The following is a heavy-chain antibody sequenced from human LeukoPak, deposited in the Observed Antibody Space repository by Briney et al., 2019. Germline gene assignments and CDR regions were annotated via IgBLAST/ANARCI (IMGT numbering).Heavy chain of an antibody. D-gene: IGHD6-19*01. J-gene: IGHJ4*02. V-gene: IGHV3-66*01. CDR1: GLTVSSNY. CDR3: ARGIAVAGIIDY. Sequence: GGSLRLSCAASGLTVSSNYMSWVRQAPGKGLEWVSVIYSGGNTYYADSVKGRFTISRDNSKNTLYLQMNSLRAEDTAVYYCARGIAVAGIIDYWGQGTLVTVSS. CDR2: IYSGGNT.